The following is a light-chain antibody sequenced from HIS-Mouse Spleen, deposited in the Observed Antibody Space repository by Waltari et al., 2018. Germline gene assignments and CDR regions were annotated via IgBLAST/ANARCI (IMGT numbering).Light chain of an antibody. V-gene: IGLV3-10*01. CDR1: ALPKKY. Sequence: SYELTQPPSVSVSPGQTARITCSGDALPKKYAYWYQQKSGQAPVLVLYEDSKRPSGTPERCAGSSSGTMATLNISGAQVEDEADYYCYSTDSSGNHRVFGGGTKLTVL. CDR3: YSTDSSGNHRV. J-gene: IGLJ2*01. CDR2: EDS.